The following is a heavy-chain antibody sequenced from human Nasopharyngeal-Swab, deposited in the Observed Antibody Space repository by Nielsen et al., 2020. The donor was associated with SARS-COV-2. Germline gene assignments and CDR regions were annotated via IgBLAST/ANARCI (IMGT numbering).Heavy chain of an antibody. D-gene: IGHD2-2*01. V-gene: IGHV4-30-4*08. CDR2: IYYSGST. Sequence: SCTVSGGSISSGDYYWSWIRQHPGKGLEWIGYIYYSGSTYYNPSLKSRVTISVDTSKNQFSLKLSSVTAADTAVYYCARAPVLPAATYYYYYMDVWGKGTTVTVSS. CDR3: ARAPVLPAATYYYYYMDV. CDR1: GGSISSGDYY. J-gene: IGHJ6*03.